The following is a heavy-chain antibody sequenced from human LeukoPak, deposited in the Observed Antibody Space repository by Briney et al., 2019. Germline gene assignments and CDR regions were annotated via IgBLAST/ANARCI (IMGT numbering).Heavy chain of an antibody. CDR1: GGSISSSSYY. Sequence: SETLSLTCTVPGGSISSSSYYWGWIRQPPGKGLEWIGSIYYSGSTYYNPSLKSRVTISVDTSKNQFSLKLSSVTAADTAVYYCARLSDTSSGWLVDYWGQGTLVTVSS. V-gene: IGHV4-39*07. CDR3: ARLSDTSSGWLVDY. D-gene: IGHD3-22*01. CDR2: IYYSGST. J-gene: IGHJ4*02.